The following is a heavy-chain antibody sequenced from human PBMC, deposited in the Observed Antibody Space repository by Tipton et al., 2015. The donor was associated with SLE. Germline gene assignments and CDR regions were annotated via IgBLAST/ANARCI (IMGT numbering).Heavy chain of an antibody. J-gene: IGHJ5*02. CDR2: ISYDGNDK. D-gene: IGHD4-23*01. CDR1: GFTLNNHG. V-gene: IGHV3-30*03. CDR3: VRDSLVETTGPRWFGP. Sequence: SLRLSCAASGFTLNNHGMHWVRQAPGKGLEWVAMISYDGNDKYYADSLKGRFTISRDNFANTLHLRMNSLRPEDTAVYYCVRDSLVETTGPRWFGPWGQGTLVTVSS.